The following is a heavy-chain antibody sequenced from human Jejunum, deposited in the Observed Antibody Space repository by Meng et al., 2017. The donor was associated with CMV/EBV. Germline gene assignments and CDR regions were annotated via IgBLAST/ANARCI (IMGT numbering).Heavy chain of an antibody. Sequence: VSGGSISTSSWSWIRQRPGKGLEWIGYMYYSGATHYTPYLQSRATISLDTSKTHFSLRLTSVSAADTAVYYCARDTFDRRNGMDVWGQGTTVTVSS. CDR3: ARDTFDRRNGMDV. J-gene: IGHJ6*02. CDR1: GGSISTSS. V-gene: IGHV4-59*12. CDR2: MYYSGAT.